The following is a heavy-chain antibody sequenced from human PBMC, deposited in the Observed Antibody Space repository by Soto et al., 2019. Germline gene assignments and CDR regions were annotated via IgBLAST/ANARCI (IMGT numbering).Heavy chain of an antibody. J-gene: IGHJ4*02. CDR3: ARKTLYCSGGSCYQTTSQYYFDY. CDR1: GGTFSSYA. D-gene: IGHD2-15*01. V-gene: IGHV1-69*06. CDR2: IIPIFGTA. Sequence: QVQLVQSGAEVKKPGSSVKVSCKASGGTFSSYAISWVRQAPGQGLEWMGGIIPIFGTANYAQKFQGRVTITADKSTSTAYMELRSLRSEDTAVYYCARKTLYCSGGSCYQTTSQYYFDYWGQGTLVTVSS.